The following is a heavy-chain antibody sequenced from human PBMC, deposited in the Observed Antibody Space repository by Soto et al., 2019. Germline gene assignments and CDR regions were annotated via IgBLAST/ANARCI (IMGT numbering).Heavy chain of an antibody. CDR3: AKSGYSDSSGYHEGVMDY. Sequence: GGSLRLSCAASEFTFRHYAMSWVRQAPGKGLEWVSAISGGGLSTYYADSVKGRFTISRDNSKNTLYLQMNSLRAEDTAVYYCAKSGYSDSSGYHEGVMDYWGQGTLVTVSS. V-gene: IGHV3-23*01. CDR1: EFTFRHYA. D-gene: IGHD3-22*01. J-gene: IGHJ4*02. CDR2: ISGGGLST.